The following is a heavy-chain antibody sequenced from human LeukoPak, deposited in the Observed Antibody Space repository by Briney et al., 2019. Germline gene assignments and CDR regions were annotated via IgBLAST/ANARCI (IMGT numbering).Heavy chain of an antibody. J-gene: IGHJ4*02. Sequence: ASVTVSCTASGYTFTSYGISWVRQAPGQGLEWMGWISAYNGNTNYAQKLQGRVTMTTDASTSTAYMELRSLRSDDTAVYYCARDITMVRGVILGYWGQGTLVTVSS. V-gene: IGHV1-18*01. CDR3: ARDITMVRGVILGY. D-gene: IGHD3-10*01. CDR2: ISAYNGNT. CDR1: GYTFTSYG.